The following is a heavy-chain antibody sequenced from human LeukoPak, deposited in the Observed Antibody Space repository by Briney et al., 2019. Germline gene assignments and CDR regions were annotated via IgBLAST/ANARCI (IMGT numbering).Heavy chain of an antibody. CDR2: SNPNSGGT. CDR3: ASRLMVDGFDY. CDR1: GYTFTDYN. D-gene: IGHD4/OR15-4a*01. J-gene: IGHJ4*02. Sequence: ASVKASCKASGYTFTDYNMHWVRQAPGQGLEWVGWSNPNSGGTNYAQKFQGRVTMTRDTSISTAYMELSRLRSDDTAVYYCASRLMVDGFDYWGQGTLVTVSS. V-gene: IGHV1-2*02.